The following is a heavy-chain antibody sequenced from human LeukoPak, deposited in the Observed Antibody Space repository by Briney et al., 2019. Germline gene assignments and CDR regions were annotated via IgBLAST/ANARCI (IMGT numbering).Heavy chain of an antibody. CDR2: IWYDGSNK. CDR1: GFTFSSYG. CDR3: AGSCCPTYGDYAFEFYGMDV. Sequence: GGSLRLSCAASGFTFSSYGMHWVRQAPGKGLEWVAVIWYDGSNKYYADSVKGRFTISRDNSKNTLYLQMNSLRAEDTAVYYCAGSCCPTYGDYAFEFYGMDVWGQGTTVTVSS. J-gene: IGHJ6*02. D-gene: IGHD4-17*01. V-gene: IGHV3-33*01.